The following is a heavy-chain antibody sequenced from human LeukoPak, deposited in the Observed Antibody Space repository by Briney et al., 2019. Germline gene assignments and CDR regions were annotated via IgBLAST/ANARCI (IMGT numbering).Heavy chain of an antibody. CDR2: ISGSGGST. D-gene: IGHD6-13*01. CDR1: GFTFSNAW. V-gene: IGHV3-23*01. Sequence: PGGSLRLSCAASGFTFSNAWMSWVRQAPGKGLEWVSAISGSGGSTYYADSVKGRFTISRDNSKNTLYLQMNSLRAEDTAVYYCAKSQYSSSWDGDYWGQGTLVTVSS. CDR3: AKSQYSSSWDGDY. J-gene: IGHJ4*02.